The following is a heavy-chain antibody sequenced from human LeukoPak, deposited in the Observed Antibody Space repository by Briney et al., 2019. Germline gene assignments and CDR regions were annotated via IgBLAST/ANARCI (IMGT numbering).Heavy chain of an antibody. J-gene: IGHJ3*02. D-gene: IGHD5-18*01. CDR3: ARGGIVDTAMVRAFDI. V-gene: IGHV4-61*01. Sequence: SETLSLTCTVSGGSVSSGSYYWSWIRQPPGKGPEWIGYIYYSGSTNYNPSLKSRVTISVDTSKNQFSLKLSSVTAADTAVYYCARGGIVDTAMVRAFDIWGQGTMVTVSS. CDR2: IYYSGST. CDR1: GGSVSSGSYY.